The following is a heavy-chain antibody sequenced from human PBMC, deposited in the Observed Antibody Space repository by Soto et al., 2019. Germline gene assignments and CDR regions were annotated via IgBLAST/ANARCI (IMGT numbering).Heavy chain of an antibody. V-gene: IGHV1-3*01. Sequence: ASVKVSCKASGYIFINYAIHWVRQAPGQRLEWMGWINVGKGNTIYSQKFQDRITINRDTSASTAYMELSRLRPEDTAVYYCATSPMNRGVIGAFDPWGQGTLVTVSS. CDR1: GYIFINYA. D-gene: IGHD3-10*01. CDR2: INVGKGNT. CDR3: ATSPMNRGVIGAFDP. J-gene: IGHJ5*02.